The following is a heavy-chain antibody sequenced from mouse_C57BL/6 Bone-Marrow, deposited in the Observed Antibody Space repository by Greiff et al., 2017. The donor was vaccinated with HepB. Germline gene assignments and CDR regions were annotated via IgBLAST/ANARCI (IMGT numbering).Heavy chain of an antibody. D-gene: IGHD2-1*01. CDR1: TSYG. J-gene: IGHJ2*01. Sequence: VQVVESGAELARPGASVKLSFTSYGISWVKQRTGQGLEWIGEIYPRSGNTYYNEKFKGKATLTADKSSSTAYMELRSLTSEDSAVYFCARRSYGNYVDYFDYWGQGTTLTVSS. CDR2: IYPRSGNT. V-gene: IGHV1-81*01. CDR3: ARRSYGNYVDYFDY.